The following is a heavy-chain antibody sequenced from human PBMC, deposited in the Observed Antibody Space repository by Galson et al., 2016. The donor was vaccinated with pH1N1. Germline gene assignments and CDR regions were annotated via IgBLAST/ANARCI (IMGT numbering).Heavy chain of an antibody. V-gene: IGHV3-11*04. CDR1: GFKFSDYY. Sequence: SLRLSCAVSGFKFSDYYMSWFRQAPGKGLEWISYISSSATTIYYADSVKGRFTISRDNAKNSLSLQMNRLRAEDTAVYYCARELQPFFGYFDYWGQGTLVTVSS. CDR3: ARELQPFFGYFDY. CDR2: ISSSATTI. J-gene: IGHJ4*02. D-gene: IGHD3-16*01.